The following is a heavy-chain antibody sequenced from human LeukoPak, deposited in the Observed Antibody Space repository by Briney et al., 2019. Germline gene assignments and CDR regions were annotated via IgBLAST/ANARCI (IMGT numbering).Heavy chain of an antibody. CDR1: GYTFTSYD. Sequence: ASVKVSCKASGYTFTSYDINWVRQATGQGLEWMGWMNPNSGNTGYAQKFQGRVTKTRNTSISTAYMELSSLRSEDTAVYYCARIVVAEHNWFDPWGQGTLVTVSS. V-gene: IGHV1-8*01. CDR3: ARIVVAEHNWFDP. CDR2: MNPNSGNT. D-gene: IGHD2-15*01. J-gene: IGHJ5*02.